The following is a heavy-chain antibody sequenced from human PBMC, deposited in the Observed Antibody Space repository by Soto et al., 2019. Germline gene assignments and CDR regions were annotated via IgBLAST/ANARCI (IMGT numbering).Heavy chain of an antibody. CDR3: ARDIARVETEIYFDY. V-gene: IGHV3-30-3*01. D-gene: IGHD2-15*01. Sequence: QVQLVESGGGVVQPGRSLRLSCAASGFTFSNYPMHWVRQAPGKGLEWVALISYDGANKYCADSVKGRFTISRDNSKNTLYLQMNSLRAEDTAVYYCARDIARVETEIYFDYWGQGTLVTVSS. CDR2: ISYDGANK. CDR1: GFTFSNYP. J-gene: IGHJ4*02.